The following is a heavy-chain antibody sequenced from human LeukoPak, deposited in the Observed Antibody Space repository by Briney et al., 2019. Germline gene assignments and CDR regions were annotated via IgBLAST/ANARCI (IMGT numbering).Heavy chain of an antibody. V-gene: IGHV1-18*01. CDR3: ARDGYDFLSGYYRTPFDN. Sequence: GASVKVSCEASGYTFNSYGISWVRQAPGQGLEWMGWISAYNGNTNYAQKVQGRVTMTTDTSTSTAYMELRSLRPDDTAVYYCARDGYDFLSGYYRTPFDNWGQGTLVTVSS. D-gene: IGHD3-3*01. J-gene: IGHJ4*02. CDR2: ISAYNGNT. CDR1: GYTFNSYG.